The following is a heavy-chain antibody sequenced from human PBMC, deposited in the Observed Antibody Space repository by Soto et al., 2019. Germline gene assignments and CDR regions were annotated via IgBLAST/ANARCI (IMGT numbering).Heavy chain of an antibody. V-gene: IGHV3-21*01. D-gene: IGHD3-3*01. CDR1: GFTFSSYS. Sequence: GGSLRLSCAASGFTFSSYSMNWVRQAPGKGLEWVSSISSSSSYIYYADSVKGRFTISRDNAKNSLYLQMNSLRAEDTAVYYCARDRVTIFGVVIIDPRPPLRYYYYGMDVWGQGTTVTVSS. CDR3: ARDRVTIFGVVIIDPRPPLRYYYYGMDV. J-gene: IGHJ6*02. CDR2: ISSSSSYI.